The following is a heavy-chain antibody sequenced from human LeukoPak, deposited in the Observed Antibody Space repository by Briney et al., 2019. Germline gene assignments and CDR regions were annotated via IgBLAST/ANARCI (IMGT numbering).Heavy chain of an antibody. CDR2: ISWNSGSI. J-gene: IGHJ4*02. D-gene: IGHD5-24*01. CDR3: AKDIGRDGYNWESFDY. V-gene: IGHV3-9*01. Sequence: PGGSLRLSCAASGFTFDDYAMHWVRQAPGKGLEWVSGISWNSGSIGYADSVKGRFTISRDNAKNSLYLQMNSLRAEDTALYYCAKDIGRDGYNWESFDYWGQGTLVTVSS. CDR1: GFTFDDYA.